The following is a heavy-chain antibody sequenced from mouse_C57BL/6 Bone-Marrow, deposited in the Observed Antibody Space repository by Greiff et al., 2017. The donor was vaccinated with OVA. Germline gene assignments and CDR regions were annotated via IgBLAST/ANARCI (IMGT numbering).Heavy chain of an antibody. Sequence: QVQLQQPGAELVKPGASVKMSCKASGYTFTSYWITWVKQRPGQGLERIGDIYPGSGSTNYNEKFKSKATLTVDTSSSTAYMQLSSLTSEDSAVYYCARPLYDGYYVGFAYWGQGTLVTVSA. CDR3: ARPLYDGYYVGFAY. CDR1: GYTFTSYW. D-gene: IGHD2-3*01. V-gene: IGHV1-55*01. J-gene: IGHJ3*01. CDR2: IYPGSGST.